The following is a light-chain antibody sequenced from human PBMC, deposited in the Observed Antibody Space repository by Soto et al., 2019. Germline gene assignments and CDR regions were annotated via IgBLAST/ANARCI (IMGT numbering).Light chain of an antibody. J-gene: IGLJ1*01. CDR1: SSNIGNNY. CDR2: DNN. CDR3: GTWDSSLSVDV. V-gene: IGLV1-51*01. Sequence: QSVLTQPPSVSAAPGQKVTISCSGSSSNIGNNYVSWYQQFPGTAPKLLIYDNNKRPSGIPDRFSGSKSGTSATLGITGLQTGDEAEYYCGTWDSSLSVDVFGTGTKVTVL.